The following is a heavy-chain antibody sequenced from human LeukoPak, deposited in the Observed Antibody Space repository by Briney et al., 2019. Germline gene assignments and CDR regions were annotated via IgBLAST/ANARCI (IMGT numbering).Heavy chain of an antibody. CDR2: ISYDGSNK. V-gene: IGHV3-30-3*01. CDR1: GFTFSSYA. Sequence: GGSLRLSCAASGFTFSSYAMHWVRQAPGKGLEWVAIISYDGSNKYYADSVKGRFTISRDNSKNTLSLQMNSLRAEDTAVYYRAREESGSYFNWGQGTLVTVSS. J-gene: IGHJ4*02. D-gene: IGHD1-26*01. CDR3: AREESGSYFN.